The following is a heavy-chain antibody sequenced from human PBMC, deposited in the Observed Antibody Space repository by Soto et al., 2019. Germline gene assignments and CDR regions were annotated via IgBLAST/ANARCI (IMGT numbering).Heavy chain of an antibody. J-gene: IGHJ4*02. CDR2: IYSGDNT. CDR1: GFTVTSDY. Sequence: EVQLVESGGDLVQPGGSLRLSCAASGFTVTSDYMSWVRQAPGKGLEWVSTIYSGDNTYYADSVKGRFIISRDKSKNTLYLQMNNLRAEDTAVSYCARFPRLAPAAFDCWGQGTLVTVSS. CDR3: ARFPRLAPAAFDC. D-gene: IGHD6-25*01. V-gene: IGHV3-66*01.